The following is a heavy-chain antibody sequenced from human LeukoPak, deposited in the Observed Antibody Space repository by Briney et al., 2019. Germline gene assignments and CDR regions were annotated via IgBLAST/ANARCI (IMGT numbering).Heavy chain of an antibody. V-gene: IGHV4-34*01. CDR3: AKDAIYGDGYWEFDY. CDR1: GGSFSGYY. J-gene: IGHJ4*02. D-gene: IGHD5-24*01. CDR2: INHSGST. Sequence: SETLSLTCAVYGGSFSGYYWSWIRQPPGKGLEWIGEINHSGSTNYNPSLKSRVTISVDTSKNQFSLKLSSVTAADTAVYYCAKDAIYGDGYWEFDYWGQGNLVTVSS.